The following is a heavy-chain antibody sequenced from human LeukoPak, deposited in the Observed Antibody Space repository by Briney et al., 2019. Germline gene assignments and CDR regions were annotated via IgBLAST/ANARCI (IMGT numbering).Heavy chain of an antibody. CDR2: INPSGGST. J-gene: IGHJ3*02. D-gene: IGHD3-3*01. CDR3: ARGVTLGITIFGVVIPYDAFDI. CDR1: GYTFTSYD. Sequence: ASVKVSCKASGYTFTSYDINWVRQAPGQGLEWMGIINPSGGSTSYAQKFQGRVTMTRDMSTSTVYMELSSLRSEDTAVYYCARGVTLGITIFGVVIPYDAFDIWGQGTMVTVSS. V-gene: IGHV1-46*01.